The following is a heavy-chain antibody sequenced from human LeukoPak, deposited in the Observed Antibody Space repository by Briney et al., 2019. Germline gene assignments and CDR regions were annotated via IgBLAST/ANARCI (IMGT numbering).Heavy chain of an antibody. J-gene: IGHJ4*02. V-gene: IGHV3-64*01. CDR3: ARGGGYSYVGDFDY. D-gene: IGHD5-18*01. CDR1: GFTFCRYA. Sequence: PGGSLRFSCGASGFTFCRYAMHWIRHAAGLGLEYVSAVSSNGGSTYYAYSVKGSFTISRDNSKSTLYLQMGSLRAEDMAVYYCARGGGYSYVGDFDYWGQGTLVTVSS. CDR2: VSSNGGST.